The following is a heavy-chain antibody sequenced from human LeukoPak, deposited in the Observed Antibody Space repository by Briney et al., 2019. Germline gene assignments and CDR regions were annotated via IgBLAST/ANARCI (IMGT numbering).Heavy chain of an antibody. V-gene: IGHV1-2*02. Sequence: ASVNVSCKASGYTFTGFYIHWVRQAPGQGLEWMGWINPNSGGTNYAQKFQGRVTMTRDTSISTAYMELSRLTSDDTAMYYCARDKLGLGELSLYDQWGQGTLVTVSS. CDR2: INPNSGGT. D-gene: IGHD3-16*02. CDR3: ARDKLGLGELSLYDQ. J-gene: IGHJ5*02. CDR1: GYTFTGFY.